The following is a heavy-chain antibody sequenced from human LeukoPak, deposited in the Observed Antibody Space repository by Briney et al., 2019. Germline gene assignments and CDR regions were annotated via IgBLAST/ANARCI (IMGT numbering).Heavy chain of an antibody. J-gene: IGHJ4*02. D-gene: IGHD6-19*01. CDR1: GFTFSSYG. Sequence: GGSLRLSCAASGFTFSSYGMHWVRQAPGKGLEWVAVISYDGSKKYYADSVKGRFTISRDNSKNTMYLQMNSLRAEDTAVYYCAKESGWSYYFDYWGQGTLVTVSS. CDR3: AKESGWSYYFDY. V-gene: IGHV3-30*18. CDR2: ISYDGSKK.